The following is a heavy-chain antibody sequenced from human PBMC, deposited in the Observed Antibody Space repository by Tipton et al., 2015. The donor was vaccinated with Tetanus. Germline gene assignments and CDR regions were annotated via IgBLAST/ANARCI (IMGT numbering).Heavy chain of an antibody. V-gene: IGHV4-4*07. CDR1: GASISSYY. CDR2: IYTSEST. J-gene: IGHJ6*02. CDR3: ARMQRYGMDV. Sequence: TLSLTCTVSGASISSYYWSWIRQPAGKGLEWIGRIYTSESTNYNPSLKSRLTMSVDTSKNQFSLRLNSVTAADTAVYYCARMQRYGMDVWGQGTTVTVSS. D-gene: IGHD6-25*01.